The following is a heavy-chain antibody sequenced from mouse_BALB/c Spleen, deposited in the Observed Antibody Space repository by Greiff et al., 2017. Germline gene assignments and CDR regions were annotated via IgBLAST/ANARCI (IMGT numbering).Heavy chain of an antibody. V-gene: IGHV1-54*01. CDR2: INPGSGGT. J-gene: IGHJ3*01. Sequence: VKLQQSGAELVRPGTSVKVSCKASGYAFTNYLIEWVKQRPGQGLEWIGVINPGSGGTNYNEKFKGKATLTADKSSSTAYMQLSSLTSDDSAVYFCARSGYGKEGFAYWGQGTLVTVSA. CDR3: ARSGYGKEGFAY. CDR1: GYAFTNYL. D-gene: IGHD2-10*02.